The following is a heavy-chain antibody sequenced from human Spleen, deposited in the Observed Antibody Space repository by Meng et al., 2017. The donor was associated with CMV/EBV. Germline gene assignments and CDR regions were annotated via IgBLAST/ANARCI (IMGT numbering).Heavy chain of an antibody. CDR3: ARGTTICPGGGDCHYPYDYGMDV. D-gene: IGHD2-21*01. J-gene: IGHJ6*02. CDR1: GFTFSDYY. CDR2: IASGGYTM. Sequence: GESLKISCAGSGFTFSDYYMNWIRQAPGKGLEWVAYIASGGYTMYYADSVKGRFTISRDNAKKSLFLQMNSLRAEDTAVYYCARGTTICPGGGDCHYPYDYGMDVWGQGTTVTVSS. V-gene: IGHV3-11*04.